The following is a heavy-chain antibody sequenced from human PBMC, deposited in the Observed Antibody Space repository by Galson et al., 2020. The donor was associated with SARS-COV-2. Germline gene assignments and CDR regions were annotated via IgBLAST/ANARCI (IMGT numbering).Heavy chain of an antibody. V-gene: IGHV3-23*01. CDR2: ISGSGGDT. CDR3: AKDRNGSGWYPFDY. Sequence: GGSPRLSCEASGFTFSSYAMSWVRQAPGKGLEWVAAISGSGGDTNYADSVKGRFTISRDNSKNTLLLQMNSLRAEDTAVYYCAKDRNGSGWYPFDYWGQGTLVTVSS. J-gene: IGHJ4*02. CDR1: GFTFSSYA. D-gene: IGHD6-19*01.